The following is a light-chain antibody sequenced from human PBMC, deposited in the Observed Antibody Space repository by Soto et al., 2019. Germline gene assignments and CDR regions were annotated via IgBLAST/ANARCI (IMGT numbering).Light chain of an antibody. CDR3: LSFDSSLSVV. CDR1: SSNIGAGYD. CDR2: GNT. Sequence: SVLTQPPSVSGAPGQRVTISCTGSSSNIGAGYDVHWYQQLPGRAPKLLIYGNTNRPSGVPDRFSGSKSGTSASLAITGLLAEDEADYYCLSFDSSLSVVFGGGTKLTVL. V-gene: IGLV1-40*01. J-gene: IGLJ2*01.